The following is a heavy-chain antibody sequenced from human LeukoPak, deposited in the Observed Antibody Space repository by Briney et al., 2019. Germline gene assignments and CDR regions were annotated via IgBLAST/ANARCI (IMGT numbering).Heavy chain of an antibody. CDR2: ISGSGGST. CDR1: GFTFRSYG. V-gene: IGHV3-23*01. D-gene: IGHD4-17*01. CDR3: AKEFSSVTFFDY. J-gene: IGHJ4*02. Sequence: GGSLRLSCAASGFTFRSYGMSWVRQAPGKGLEWVSAISGSGGSTYYADSVRGRFTISRDNSKNTLHLQLNSLRAEDTAVYYCAKEFSSVTFFDYWGQGTLVTVSS.